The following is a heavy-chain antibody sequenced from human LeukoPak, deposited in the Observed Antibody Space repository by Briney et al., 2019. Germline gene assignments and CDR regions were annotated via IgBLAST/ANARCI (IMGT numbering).Heavy chain of an antibody. CDR1: GGSISSYY. CDR3: ARWTSSSWYFDA. V-gene: IGHV4-4*07. CDR2: IHTSGST. J-gene: IGHJ4*02. Sequence: PPETPSTRCTVSGGSISSYYWNWIRQPAGKGLEWIGRIHTSGSTYYNPSLKSRLTMSLDTPNNQFSLKLTSVTAADTAVYYCARWTSSSWYFDAWGQGNLVTVSS. D-gene: IGHD6-13*01.